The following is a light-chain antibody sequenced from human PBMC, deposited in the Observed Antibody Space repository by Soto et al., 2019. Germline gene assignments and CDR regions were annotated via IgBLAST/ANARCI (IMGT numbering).Light chain of an antibody. CDR3: QESSSVPFT. Sequence: DIQMTQSPSSLSASVGDRVTITCRASQSIRNYLNWYQQKVGKAPKLLIYAASSLQSGVPSRFSGSGSGTDFTLTISSLQPEDSATYYCQESSSVPFTFGGGTKLDIK. CDR1: QSIRNY. V-gene: IGKV1-39*01. CDR2: AAS. J-gene: IGKJ4*01.